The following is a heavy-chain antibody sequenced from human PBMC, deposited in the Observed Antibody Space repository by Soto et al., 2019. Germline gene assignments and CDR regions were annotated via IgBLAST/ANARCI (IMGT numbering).Heavy chain of an antibody. CDR2: MNPNSGNT. V-gene: IGHV1-8*01. Sequence: ASVKVSCKASGYTFTSYDINWVRQATGQGLEWMGWMNPNSGNTGYAQKFQGRVTMTRNTSISTAYMELSGLRSEDTAVYYCARDIRGYSSGWYLGAFDIWGQGTMVTVS. CDR3: ARDIRGYSSGWYLGAFDI. J-gene: IGHJ3*02. CDR1: GYTFTSYD. D-gene: IGHD6-19*01.